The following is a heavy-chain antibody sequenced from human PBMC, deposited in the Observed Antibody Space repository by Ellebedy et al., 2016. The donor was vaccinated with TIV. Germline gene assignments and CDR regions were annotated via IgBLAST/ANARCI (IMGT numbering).Heavy chain of an antibody. CDR3: AKGITAAVVEGSLFDP. CDR1: GFTFSSYT. D-gene: IGHD6-13*01. Sequence: GGSLRLXCAASGFTFSSYTMRWVRQALGKGLEWVSDISGSGGGTYYADSVKGRFTISRDNSKNTLYLQMNSLRVEDTAVYYCAKGITAAVVEGSLFDPWGQGTLVTVSS. CDR2: ISGSGGGT. V-gene: IGHV3-23*01. J-gene: IGHJ5*02.